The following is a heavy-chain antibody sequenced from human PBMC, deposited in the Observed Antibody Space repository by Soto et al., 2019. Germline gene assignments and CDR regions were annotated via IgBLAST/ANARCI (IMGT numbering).Heavy chain of an antibody. V-gene: IGHV4-39*01. Sequence: PSETLSLTCTVSGGSISSSSYYWGWIRQPPGKGLEWIGSIYYSGSTYYNPSLKSRVTISVDTSKNQFSLKLSSVTAADTAVYYCARHSFGLQYSSGWYHDYWGQRTLVTVSS. CDR1: GGSISSSSYY. CDR3: ARHSFGLQYSSGWYHDY. D-gene: IGHD6-19*01. CDR2: IYYSGST. J-gene: IGHJ4*02.